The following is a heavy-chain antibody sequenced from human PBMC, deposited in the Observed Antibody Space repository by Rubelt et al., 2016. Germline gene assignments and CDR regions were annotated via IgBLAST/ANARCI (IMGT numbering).Heavy chain of an antibody. V-gene: IGHV4-59*08. J-gene: IGHJ4*02. D-gene: IGHD5-18*01. CDR3: ARLRGTAMVTY. CDR2: IYYSGST. CDR1: GGSISSYY. Sequence: QVQLQESGPGLVKPSETLSLTCTVSGGSISSYYWSWIRQPPGKGLEWIGYIYYSGSTNYNPSLKSRVTISVDTSKNQFSLKLSSVTAADTAVYYCARLRGTAMVTYWGQGTLVTVSS.